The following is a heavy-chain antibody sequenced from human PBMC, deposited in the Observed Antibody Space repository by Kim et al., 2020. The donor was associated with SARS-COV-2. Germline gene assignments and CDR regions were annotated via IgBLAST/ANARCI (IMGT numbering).Heavy chain of an antibody. D-gene: IGHD6-19*01. CDR3: AKDLGWIAVAGPVTPRAFAFDY. J-gene: IGHJ4*02. CDR1: GFTFSSYA. CDR2: ISGSGGST. Sequence: GGSLRLSCAASGFTFSSYAMSWVRQAPGKGLEWVSAISGSGGSTYYADSVKGRFTISRDNSKNTLYLQMNSLRAEDTAVYYCAKDLGWIAVAGPVTPRAFAFDYWYQGALVNVSS. V-gene: IGHV3-23*01.